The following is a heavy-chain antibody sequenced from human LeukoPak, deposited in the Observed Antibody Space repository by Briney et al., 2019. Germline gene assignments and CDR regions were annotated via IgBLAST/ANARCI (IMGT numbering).Heavy chain of an antibody. J-gene: IGHJ4*02. CDR2: INPSGGST. D-gene: IGHD5-24*01. Sequence: ASVKVSCKASGYTFTSYYMHWVRQAPGQGLEWMGIINPSGGSTSYAQKFQGRVTMTGDTSTSTVYMELSSLRSEDTAVYYCARAEEMATITDYWGQGTLVTVSS. CDR3: ARAEEMATITDY. V-gene: IGHV1-46*01. CDR1: GYTFTSYY.